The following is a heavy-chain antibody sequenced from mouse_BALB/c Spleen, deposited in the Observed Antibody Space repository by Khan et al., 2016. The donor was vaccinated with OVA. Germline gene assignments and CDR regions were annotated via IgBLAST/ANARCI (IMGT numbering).Heavy chain of an antibody. Sequence: QVQLKQSGPEPVRPGASVKISCKGSGYTFADSGMYWVRQSHAKSLEWIGVISTYYGNIKYNQKFEGRATMTVDKSSSTAYMELARLTSEDSAVYFCSRDGISEFAYWGQGTLVTVSA. CDR2: ISTYYGNI. CDR1: GYTFADSG. D-gene: IGHD2-3*01. CDR3: SRDGISEFAY. J-gene: IGHJ3*01. V-gene: IGHV1S137*01.